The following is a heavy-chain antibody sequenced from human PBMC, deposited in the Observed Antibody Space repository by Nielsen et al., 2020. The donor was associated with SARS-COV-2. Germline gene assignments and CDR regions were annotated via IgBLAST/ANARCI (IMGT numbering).Heavy chain of an antibody. CDR1: GFSLSTSGMC. J-gene: IGHJ4*02. V-gene: IGHV2-70*11. CDR3: ARVGVGIAAAAADY. Sequence: SGPTLVKPTQTLTLTCTFSGFSLSTSGMCVSWIRQPPGKALEWLARIDWDDDKYYSTSLKTRLTISEDTSKNQVVLTMTNMDPVDTATYYCARVGVGIAAAAADYWGQGTLVTVSS. D-gene: IGHD6-13*01. CDR2: IDWDDDK.